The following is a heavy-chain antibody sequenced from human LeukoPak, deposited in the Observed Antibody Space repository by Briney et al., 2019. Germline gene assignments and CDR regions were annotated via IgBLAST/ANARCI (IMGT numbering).Heavy chain of an antibody. CDR1: GYTFTSYY. CDR3: ARDHYDILTGYYIDYYYYYMDV. D-gene: IGHD3-9*01. CDR2: INPSGGST. Sequence: ASVKVSCKASGYTFTSYYMHWVRQAPGQGLEWMGIINPSGGSTSYAQKFQGRVTMTRDTSTSTVYMELSSLRSEDTAVYYCARDHYDILTGYYIDYYYYYMDVWGKGTTVTISS. V-gene: IGHV1-46*01. J-gene: IGHJ6*03.